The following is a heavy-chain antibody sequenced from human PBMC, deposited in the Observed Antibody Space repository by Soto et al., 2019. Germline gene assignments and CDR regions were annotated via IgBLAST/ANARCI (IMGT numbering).Heavy chain of an antibody. CDR2: IYYSGST. Sequence: TLSLTCTVSGGSISSSSYYWGWIRQPPGKGLEWIGSIYYSGSTYYNPSLKSRVTISVDTSKNQFSLKLSSVTAADTAVYYCARSNLAYCSSTSCYRVYYYYYMDVWGKGTTVTVSS. CDR1: GGSISSSSYY. CDR3: ARSNLAYCSSTSCYRVYYYYYMDV. V-gene: IGHV4-39*01. D-gene: IGHD2-2*01. J-gene: IGHJ6*03.